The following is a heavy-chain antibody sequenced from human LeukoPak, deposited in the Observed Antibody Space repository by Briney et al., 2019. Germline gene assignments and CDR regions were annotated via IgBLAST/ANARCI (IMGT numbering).Heavy chain of an antibody. CDR1: GFTFSSYG. J-gene: IGHJ1*01. V-gene: IGHV3-30*02. Sequence: GGSLRLSCAASGFTFSSYGMHWVRQAPGKGLEWVAFIRYDGSNKYYADSVKGRFTISRDNSKNTLYLQMNSLRAEDTAVYYCNLPADYDFWSGPPGDFQHWGQGTLVTVSS. CDR2: IRYDGSNK. CDR3: NLPADYDFWSGPPGDFQH. D-gene: IGHD3-3*01.